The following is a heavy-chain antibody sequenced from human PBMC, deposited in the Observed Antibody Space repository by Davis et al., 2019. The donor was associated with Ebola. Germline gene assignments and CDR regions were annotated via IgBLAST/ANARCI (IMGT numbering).Heavy chain of an antibody. CDR1: GFTFGSYA. V-gene: IGHV3-23*01. J-gene: IGHJ6*04. CDR3: ARAGHNYGIQLRYYYYGMDV. D-gene: IGHD4-11*01. Sequence: GGSLRLSCAASGFTFGSYAMSWVRQAPGQGLEWVSGISDSGRTKYYAHSVKGRFSIFRDNSENTLYLQMNSLRDEDTAVYYCARAGHNYGIQLRYYYYGMDVWGKGTTVTVSS. CDR2: ISDSGRTK.